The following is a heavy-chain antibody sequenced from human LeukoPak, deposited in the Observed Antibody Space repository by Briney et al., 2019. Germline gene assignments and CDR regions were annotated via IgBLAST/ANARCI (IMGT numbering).Heavy chain of an antibody. CDR2: IDKSGRT. J-gene: IGHJ4*02. D-gene: IGHD4-4*01. V-gene: IGHV4-4*07. Sequence: PSETLSLTCTVSGGSISSYYWSWIRQPAGKGLEWIGRIDKSGRTNYNPTLKIRVTMSVDTSKNQFSLKLNSMTAADTAVYYCAREYSDFDYWGQGTLVTVSS. CDR3: AREYSDFDY. CDR1: GGSISSYY.